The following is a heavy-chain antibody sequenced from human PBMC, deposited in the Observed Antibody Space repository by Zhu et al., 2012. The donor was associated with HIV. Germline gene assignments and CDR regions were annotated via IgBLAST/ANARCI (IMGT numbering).Heavy chain of an antibody. CDR1: AYPITSGYY. J-gene: IGHJ3*02. Sequence: QVQLQESGPRLVKPSETLSLTCAVSAYPITSGYYWGWIRQPPGKGLEWIGSIYHSGSTYFNPSLKSRVIISVDTSKNQFSLKLTSVTAADTAVYYCARAQLGHYDSGGYTLDAFDIWGQGTTVTVSS. CDR2: IYHSGST. CDR3: ARAQLGHYDSGGYTLDAFDI. D-gene: IGHD3-22*01. V-gene: IGHV4-38-2*01.